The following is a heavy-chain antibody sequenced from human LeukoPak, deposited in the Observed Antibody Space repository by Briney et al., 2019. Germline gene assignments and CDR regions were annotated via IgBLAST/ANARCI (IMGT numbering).Heavy chain of an antibody. J-gene: IGHJ4*02. V-gene: IGHV1-8*01. CDR2: MNPNSDNT. D-gene: IGHD5-18*01. CDR1: GYTFTSYD. CDR3: ARNVRDTGTFDY. Sequence: ASVKVSCKASGYTFTSYDINWVRQAPGQGLEWMGWMNPNSDNTGYAQKFQGRVTMTRNPSISTAYMELSSLRSEDTAVYYCARNVRDTGTFDYWGQGTLVTVSS.